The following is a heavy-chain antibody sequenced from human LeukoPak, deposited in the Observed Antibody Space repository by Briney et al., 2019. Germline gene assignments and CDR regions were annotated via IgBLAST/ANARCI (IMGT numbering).Heavy chain of an antibody. CDR2: IRYDGSYK. CDR3: AKDPQRSNNPGYFDY. Sequence: GGSLRLSCAASGFTFSSYDMNWVRQAPGKGLEWVAFIRYDGSYKYYADSVKGRFTISRDNSKNTLYLQMNSLRAEDTAVYYCAKDPQRSNNPGYFDYWGQGTLVTVSS. CDR1: GFTFSSYD. J-gene: IGHJ4*02. D-gene: IGHD1-14*01. V-gene: IGHV3-30*02.